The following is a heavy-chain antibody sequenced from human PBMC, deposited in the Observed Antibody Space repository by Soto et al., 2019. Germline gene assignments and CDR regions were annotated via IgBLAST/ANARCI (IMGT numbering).Heavy chain of an antibody. CDR3: ARAIPSTSYYNFWSGYYARTYYYYYMDV. CDR1: GGSISSGGYY. J-gene: IGHJ6*03. V-gene: IGHV4-31*03. CDR2: IYYSGST. Sequence: SETLSLTCTVSGGSISSGGYYWSWIRQHPGKGLEWIGYIYYSGSTYYNPSLKSRVTISVDTSKNQISLKLSSVTAADTAVYYCARAIPSTSYYNFWSGYYARTYYYYYMDVWGKGTTVTVSS. D-gene: IGHD3-3*01.